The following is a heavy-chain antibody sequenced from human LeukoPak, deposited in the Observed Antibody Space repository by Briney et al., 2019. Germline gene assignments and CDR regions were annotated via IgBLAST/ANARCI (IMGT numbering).Heavy chain of an antibody. D-gene: IGHD3-9*01. CDR2: ISAYNGNT. J-gene: IGHJ4*02. CDR3: AREGGLRYFDWLLDDY. Sequence: ASVKVSCKPSGYTFTSYGTSWVRQAPGQRLEWMGWISAYNGNTNYAQKLQGRVTIATDTSTSTAYMELRSLRSDDTAVYYCAREGGLRYFDWLLDDYWGQGTLVTVSS. CDR1: GYTFTSYG. V-gene: IGHV1-18*01.